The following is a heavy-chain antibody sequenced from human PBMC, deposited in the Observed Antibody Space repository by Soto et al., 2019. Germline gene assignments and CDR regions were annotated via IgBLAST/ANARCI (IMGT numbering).Heavy chain of an antibody. Sequence: QVQLQESGPGLVKPSQTLSLTCTVSGGSISSGGYYWSWIRQHPGKGLEWIGYIYYSGSTYYNPSLKSRFTISVDTSKNQFSLKLSSVTAADTAVYYCARDSIVVVPAAMEDYYYYGMDVWGQGTTVTVSS. V-gene: IGHV4-31*03. CDR2: IYYSGST. J-gene: IGHJ6*02. D-gene: IGHD2-2*01. CDR3: ARDSIVVVPAAMEDYYYYGMDV. CDR1: GGSISSGGYY.